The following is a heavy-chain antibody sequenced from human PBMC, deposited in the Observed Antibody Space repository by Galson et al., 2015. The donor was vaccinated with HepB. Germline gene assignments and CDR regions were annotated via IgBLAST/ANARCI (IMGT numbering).Heavy chain of an antibody. CDR2: ISGSVGST. J-gene: IGHJ2*01. Sequence: SLRLSCAASGFTFSSYAMSWVRQAPGKGLEWVSSISGSVGSTYYVDSVKGRYTISRDNSKNTLYLQMNSLRAGDTAVYYCAKGGYCSGGSCSLDWYFDLWGPSTLVTVSS. V-gene: IGHV3-23*01. D-gene: IGHD2-15*01. CDR3: AKGGYCSGGSCSLDWYFDL. CDR1: GFTFSSYA.